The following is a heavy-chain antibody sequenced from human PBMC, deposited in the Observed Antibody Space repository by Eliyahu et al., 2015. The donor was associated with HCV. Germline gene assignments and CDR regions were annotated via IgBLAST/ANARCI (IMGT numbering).Heavy chain of an antibody. V-gene: IGHV4-34*01. CDR1: GXSXSGXY. CDR3: ARGHFMAAAAGSEGDYYGMDV. CDR2: INHSGST. Sequence: QVQLQQWGAXLLKPSETLSLTCAVYGXSXSGXYWXWIRQPPGKGLEWIGEINHSGSTNYNPSLKSRVTISVDTSKNQFSLKLSSVTAADTAVYYCARGHFMAAAAGSEGDYYGMDVWGQGTTVTVSS. J-gene: IGHJ6*02. D-gene: IGHD6-13*01.